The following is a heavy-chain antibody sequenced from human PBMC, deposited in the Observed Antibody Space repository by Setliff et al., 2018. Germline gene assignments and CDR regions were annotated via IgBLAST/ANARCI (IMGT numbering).Heavy chain of an antibody. Sequence: PGGSLRLSCAASGFTFNTYAMSWVRQPPGKGLEWVSTISDSLSTTYYTDSVRGRFTISRDNAQKTLYLHMNNLRAEDTAVFYCVPGRGSWGQGALVTVSS. CDR2: ISDSLSTT. CDR3: VPGRGS. CDR1: GFTFNTYA. J-gene: IGHJ5*02. V-gene: IGHV3-23*01. D-gene: IGHD6-25*01.